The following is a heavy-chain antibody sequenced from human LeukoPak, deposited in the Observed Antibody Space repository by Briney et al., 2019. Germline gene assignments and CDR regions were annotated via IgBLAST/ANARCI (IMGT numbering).Heavy chain of an antibody. CDR3: ARAPSGSYYYYYYYMDV. J-gene: IGHJ6*03. V-gene: IGHV1-2*04. D-gene: IGHD1-26*01. Sequence: ASVKVSCKASGYTFTGYYMHWVRQAPGQGLEWMGWINPNSGGTNYAQKFQGWVTTTRDTSISTAYMELSRLRSDDTAVYYCARAPSGSYYYYYYYMDVWGKGTTVTVSS. CDR1: GYTFTGYY. CDR2: INPNSGGT.